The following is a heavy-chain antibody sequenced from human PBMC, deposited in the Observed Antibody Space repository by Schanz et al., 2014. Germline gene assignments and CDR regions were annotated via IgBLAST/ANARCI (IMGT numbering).Heavy chain of an antibody. CDR2: ITGGSTTYT. CDR3: VREESYYGAGSYRY. V-gene: IGHV3-21*01. J-gene: IGHJ4*02. CDR1: GFTFNNFG. D-gene: IGHD3-10*01. Sequence: EVQLVESGGGLVKPGGSLRLSCAASGFTFNNFGMNWVRQAPGKGLEWVSCITGGSTTYTYYADSVRGRFTISRDNAKSSVYLQMNSLRAEDTSVYHCVREESYYGAGSYRYWGPGTLVTVSS.